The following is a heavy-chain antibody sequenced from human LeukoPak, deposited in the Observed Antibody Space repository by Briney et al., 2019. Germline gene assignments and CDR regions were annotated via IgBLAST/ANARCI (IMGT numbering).Heavy chain of an antibody. Sequence: PGGSLRLPCAASGFTFSSYGMIWVRQAPGKGLEWVSAISGSAGTTYYADSVKGRFTISRDNSKNTLYLQMNSLRAEDTALYYCAKGREYFYYYYMDVWGKGTTVAVSS. CDR1: GFTFSSYG. J-gene: IGHJ6*03. CDR3: AKGREYFYYYYMDV. D-gene: IGHD2/OR15-2a*01. CDR2: ISGSAGTT. V-gene: IGHV3-23*01.